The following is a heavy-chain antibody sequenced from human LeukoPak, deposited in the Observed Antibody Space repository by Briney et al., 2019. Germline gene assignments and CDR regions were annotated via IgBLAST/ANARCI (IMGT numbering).Heavy chain of an antibody. V-gene: IGHV3-23*01. Sequence: GGSLRLSCATSGFTFSSYAMSWVRQAPGKGLEWVSAISGSGAATYYADSVKVRFTISRDNSKNTLYLQVNSLRAEDTAIYYCAKTGNNNEGSFDFWGQGTLVTVSS. CDR1: GFTFSSYA. D-gene: IGHD1/OR15-1a*01. J-gene: IGHJ4*02. CDR3: AKTGNNNEGSFDF. CDR2: ISGSGAAT.